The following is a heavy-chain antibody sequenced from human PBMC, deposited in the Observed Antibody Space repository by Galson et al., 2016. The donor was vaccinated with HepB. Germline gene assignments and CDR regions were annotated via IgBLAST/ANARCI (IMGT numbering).Heavy chain of an antibody. CDR1: GGSFSGYY. CDR2: IHHSGST. CDR3: ARGGGGGLRYFDWVSD. D-gene: IGHD3-9*01. V-gene: IGHV4-34*01. Sequence: SETLSLTCTVSGGSFSGYYWSWIRQPPGKGLEWIGEIHHSGSTTYNPSLKSRVTIPVDTPKKQFSLKRSSVTGAETAVYYCARGGGGGLRYFDWVSDWGQGALVTVSS. J-gene: IGHJ4*02.